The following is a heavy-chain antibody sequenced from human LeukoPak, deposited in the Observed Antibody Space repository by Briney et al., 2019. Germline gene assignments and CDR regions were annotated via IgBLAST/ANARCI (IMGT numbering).Heavy chain of an antibody. CDR1: GCTFTSYG. CDR3: AKLAKYFYGSETYYFFEQ. D-gene: IGHD3-10*01. CDR2: ISAYNGNT. V-gene: IGHV1-18*01. J-gene: IGHJ4*02. Sequence: ASVKVSCKASGCTFTSYGISWVRQAPGQGLEWMGWISAYNGNTNYAQKLQGRVTMTTDTSTSTAYMELRSLRSDDTAVYYCAKLAKYFYGSETYYFFEQWGQGTPVTASS.